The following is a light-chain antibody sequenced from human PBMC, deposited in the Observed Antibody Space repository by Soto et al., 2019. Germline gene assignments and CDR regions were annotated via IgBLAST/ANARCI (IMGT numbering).Light chain of an antibody. CDR1: SSDVGGYNY. V-gene: IGLV2-14*01. Sequence: QSVLTQPASVSGSPGQSITISCTGTSSDVGGYNYVSWYQQHPGKAPKLMIYEVSTRPSGVSNRFSGSKSGNTASLTISGLHAEDEADYYCSSYTGSSTRYVFGTGTKLTVL. J-gene: IGLJ1*01. CDR3: SSYTGSSTRYV. CDR2: EVS.